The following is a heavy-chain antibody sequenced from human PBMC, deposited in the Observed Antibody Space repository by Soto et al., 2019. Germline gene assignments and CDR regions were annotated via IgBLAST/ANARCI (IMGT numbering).Heavy chain of an antibody. CDR3: ARQSGYDSNYYYGMEV. J-gene: IGHJ6*02. CDR2: VNPNSGNT. CDR1: GYTFTRYD. V-gene: IGHV1-8*01. D-gene: IGHD5-12*01. Sequence: ASVRVSGKASGYTFTRYDINWVRQATRQGLEGMGWVNPNSGNTGYAQKFQGRVTMTRNTSISTAYMELSSLRSEDTGGYSCARQSGYDSNYYYGMEVWGPGTTVTVSS.